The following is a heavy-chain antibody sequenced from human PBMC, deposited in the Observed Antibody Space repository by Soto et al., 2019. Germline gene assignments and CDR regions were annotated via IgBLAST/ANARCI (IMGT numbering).Heavy chain of an antibody. V-gene: IGHV4-31*03. D-gene: IGHD5-18*01. Sequence: SETLSLTCTVSGGSISSGGYYWSWIRQHPGKGLEWIGYIYYSGSTYYNPSLKSRVTISVDTSKNQFSLKLSSVTAADTAVYYCARXGVQLWLRGNYYYGMDVWGQGTTVTVSS. CDR2: IYYSGST. CDR3: ARXGVQLWLRGNYYYGMDV. CDR1: GGSISSGGYY. J-gene: IGHJ6*02.